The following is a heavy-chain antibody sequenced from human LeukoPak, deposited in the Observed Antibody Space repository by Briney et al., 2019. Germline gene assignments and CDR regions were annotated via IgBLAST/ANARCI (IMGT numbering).Heavy chain of an antibody. CDR1: GGSMNYYY. CDR3: ARLARFEELSPRYYFDN. Sequence: SEILSLSCTVSGGSMNYYYWSWIRQPPGQGLEWIGYIYYRGTTNYLPSLKDRVDISIDTSKNQFSLRLYSVTAADTAVYFCARLARFEELSPRYYFDNWGLGTLVTVSS. D-gene: IGHD3-16*02. V-gene: IGHV4-59*08. CDR2: IYYRGTT. J-gene: IGHJ4*02.